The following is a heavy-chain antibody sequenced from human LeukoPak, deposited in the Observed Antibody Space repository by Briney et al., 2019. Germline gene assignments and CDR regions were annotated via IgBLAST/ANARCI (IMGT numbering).Heavy chain of an antibody. Sequence: GGSLRLPCVASGFTFSSTAMGWVRQAPGKGLEWVSSITATGGRTHYADSVKGRFTISRDNSKNTLYLQLNSLRAEDTAIYYCAKDRRGPDAGTRYFDSWGQGTLVTVSS. J-gene: IGHJ4*02. V-gene: IGHV3-23*01. CDR2: ITATGGRT. CDR1: GFTFSSTA. CDR3: AKDRRGPDAGTRYFDS. D-gene: IGHD1-1*01.